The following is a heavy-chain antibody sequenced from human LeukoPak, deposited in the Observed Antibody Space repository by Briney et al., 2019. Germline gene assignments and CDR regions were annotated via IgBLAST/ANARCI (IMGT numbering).Heavy chain of an antibody. CDR2: ISTAGSTK. J-gene: IGHJ1*01. V-gene: IGHV3-48*03. Sequence: LGRSLRLSCAASGFTFSDYEMNWVRQAPGKGLEWISYISTAGSTKYYAESVKGRFTISRDNAKDSLYLQMNSLRVEDTAVYFCARGGPSRSWVYWGQGTVDPVSS. CDR3: ARGGPSRSWVY. D-gene: IGHD3-10*01. CDR1: GFTFSDYE.